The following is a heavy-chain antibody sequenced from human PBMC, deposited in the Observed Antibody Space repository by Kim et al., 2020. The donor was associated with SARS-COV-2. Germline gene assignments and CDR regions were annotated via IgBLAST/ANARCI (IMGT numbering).Heavy chain of an antibody. Sequence: GGSLRLSCAASGFTFSSYAMHWVRQAPGKGLEWVAVISYDGSNKYYADSGKGRFTISRDNSKNTLYLQMNSLRAEDTAVYYCARDPSKVPWNYFDYWGQGTLVTVSS. V-gene: IGHV3-30*04. J-gene: IGHJ4*02. CDR3: ARDPSKVPWNYFDY. CDR2: ISYDGSNK. CDR1: GFTFSSYA. D-gene: IGHD1-1*01.